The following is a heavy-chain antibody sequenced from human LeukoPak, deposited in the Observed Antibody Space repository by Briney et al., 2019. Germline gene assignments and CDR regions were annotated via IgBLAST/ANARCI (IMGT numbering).Heavy chain of an antibody. CDR3: AKRGVVIRVILVGFHKEAYYFDS. D-gene: IGHD3-22*01. V-gene: IGHV3-23*01. Sequence: GGSLRLSCAASGFNFRIHEMTWVRQAPGKGLEWVAGISDSGGSTNYADSVKGRFTISRDNPKNTLYLQMNSLRAEDTAVYFCAKRGVVIRVILVGFHKEAYYFDSWGQGALVTVSS. CDR2: ISDSGGST. CDR1: GFNFRIHE. J-gene: IGHJ4*02.